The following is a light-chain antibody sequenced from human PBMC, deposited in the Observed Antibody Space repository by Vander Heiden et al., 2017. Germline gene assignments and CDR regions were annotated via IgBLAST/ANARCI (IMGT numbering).Light chain of an antibody. V-gene: IGKV3-11*01. CDR2: DAS. CDR1: QSVSSY. CDR3: QQRSNWPRT. J-gene: IGKJ2*01. Sequence: EIVLTQSPATLSLSPGERATLSCRASQSVSSYLAWYQQKPGQAPRLLIYDASNRATGIPARFSGSASGTDFTLTISSLEPEDFAVYYCQQRSNWPRTFGQWTKLEIK.